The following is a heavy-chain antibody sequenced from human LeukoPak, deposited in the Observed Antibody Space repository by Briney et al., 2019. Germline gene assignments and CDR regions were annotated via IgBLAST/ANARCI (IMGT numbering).Heavy chain of an antibody. CDR3: ARDSGYYATSSLFQDY. D-gene: IGHD3-3*01. CDR2: IIPKSGGT. Sequence: ASVKVSCKASGYTFTGYYIHWVRQAPGQGLEWMGWIIPKSGGTNYAQKFQGRVTMTRDTSISTAYMELARLGSDDTAVYFCARDSGYYATSSLFQDYWGQGTLVTVSS. J-gene: IGHJ4*02. V-gene: IGHV1-2*02. CDR1: GYTFTGYY.